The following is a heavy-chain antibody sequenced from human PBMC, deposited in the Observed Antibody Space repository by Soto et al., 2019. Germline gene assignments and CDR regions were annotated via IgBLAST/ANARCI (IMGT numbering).Heavy chain of an antibody. CDR2: IATHNGNA. J-gene: IGHJ4*02. D-gene: IGHD2-8*01. CDR1: GYTFTIYC. Sequence: ASVKVSCKASGYTFTIYCISWVRQAPGQGLEWMGWIATHNGNADYAQKLQGRVTMTRDTSSSTAYMELRGLKSDDTAVYYCARHHTYVRRYWGQATQVTVFS. V-gene: IGHV1-18*01. CDR3: ARHHTYVRRY.